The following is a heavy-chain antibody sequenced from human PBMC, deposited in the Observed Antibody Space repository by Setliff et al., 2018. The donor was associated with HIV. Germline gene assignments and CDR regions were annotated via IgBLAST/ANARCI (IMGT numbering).Heavy chain of an antibody. CDR2: IYSSGST. J-gene: IGHJ4*02. CDR3: ARDDDTSSHYSRFEY. CDR1: GGSISTYY. D-gene: IGHD3-22*01. V-gene: IGHV4-4*08. Sequence: SETLSLTCTVSGGSISTYYWNWIRQPPGKGLEWIGYIYSSGSTNYNPSLKSRVTIAVDTSKNQLSRKLSSVTAADTAVYYCARDDDTSSHYSRFEYWGQGTPVTVSS.